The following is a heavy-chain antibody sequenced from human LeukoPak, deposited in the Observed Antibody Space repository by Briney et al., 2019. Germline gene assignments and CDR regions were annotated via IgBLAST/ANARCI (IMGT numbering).Heavy chain of an antibody. V-gene: IGHV3-53*01. J-gene: IGHJ4*02. CDR1: AFIVSSNY. Sequence: GGSLRLSCAASAFIVSSNYMSWVRQAPGKGLEWVSVIYSDGSTHYSDSVKGRFTISRDNSKNTLYLQMNSLRAEDTAVYYCARRAGAYSHPYDYWGQGTLVTVSS. CDR3: ARRAGAYSHPYDY. CDR2: IYSDGST. D-gene: IGHD4/OR15-4a*01.